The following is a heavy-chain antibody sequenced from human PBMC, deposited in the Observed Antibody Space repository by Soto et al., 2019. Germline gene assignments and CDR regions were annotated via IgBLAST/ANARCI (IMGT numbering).Heavy chain of an antibody. V-gene: IGHV3-64D*08. Sequence: PGGSLRLSCSASGFTFSSYAMHWVRQAPGKGLEYVSAISSNGGSTYYADSVKGRFTISRDNSKNTLYLQMSSLRAEDTAVYYCVKVSYYYDSSGYYFDYWGQGTLVTVSS. CDR2: ISSNGGST. J-gene: IGHJ4*02. CDR3: VKVSYYYDSSGYYFDY. CDR1: GFTFSSYA. D-gene: IGHD3-22*01.